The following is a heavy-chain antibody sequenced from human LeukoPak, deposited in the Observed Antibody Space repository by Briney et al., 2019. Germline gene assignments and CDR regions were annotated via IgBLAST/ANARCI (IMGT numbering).Heavy chain of an antibody. V-gene: IGHV3-21*01. CDR2: ISSSSSYI. D-gene: IGHD3-10*01. CDR3: ARDLIVHGSGSYSP. J-gene: IGHJ5*02. CDR1: GFTFSSYS. Sequence: GGSLGLSCAASGFTFSSYSMNSVRQAPGKGLEWVSSISSSSSYIYYADSVKGRFTISRDNAKNSLYLQMNSLRAEDTAVYYCARDLIVHGSGSYSPWGQGTLVTVSS.